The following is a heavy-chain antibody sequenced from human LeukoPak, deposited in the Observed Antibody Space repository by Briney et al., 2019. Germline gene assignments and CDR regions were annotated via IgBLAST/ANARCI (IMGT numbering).Heavy chain of an antibody. CDR2: IRYDGSNK. CDR1: GFTVSSNY. J-gene: IGHJ3*02. Sequence: GGSLRLSCAASGFTVSSNYMSWVRQAPGKGLEWVAFIRYDGSNKYYADSVKGRFTISRDNSKNTLYLQMNSLRAEDTAVYYCANPQLGGDAFDIWGQGTMVTVSS. D-gene: IGHD3-16*01. CDR3: ANPQLGGDAFDI. V-gene: IGHV3-30*02.